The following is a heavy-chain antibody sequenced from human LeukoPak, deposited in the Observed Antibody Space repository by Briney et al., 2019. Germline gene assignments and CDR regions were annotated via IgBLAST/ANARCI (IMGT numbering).Heavy chain of an antibody. Sequence: PSETLSLTCTVSGGSISSSSYYWGWIRQPPGKGLEWIGSIYYSGSTYYNPSLKSRVTISVDTSKNQFSLKLSSVTAADTAVYYCARGPWFDPWGQGTLVTVSS. V-gene: IGHV4-39*01. CDR2: IYYSGST. CDR3: ARGPWFDP. CDR1: GGSISSSSYY. J-gene: IGHJ5*02.